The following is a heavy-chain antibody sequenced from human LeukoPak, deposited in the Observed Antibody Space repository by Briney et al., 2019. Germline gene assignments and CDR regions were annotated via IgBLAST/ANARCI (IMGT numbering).Heavy chain of an antibody. CDR2: FDPEHGEA. V-gene: IGHV1-24*01. CDR1: GHTLSEVA. D-gene: IGHD6-19*01. Sequence: GPVKVSCKVSGHTLSEVAMHWVRQAPGKGLEWMGGFDPEHGEAVFPQTFEDRVTLTEDTSTDIAYMELSSLRSEDTAVYFCATDLRWKSSSAWYYFGDWGQGTLVTVSS. CDR3: ATDLRWKSSSAWYYFGD. J-gene: IGHJ4*02.